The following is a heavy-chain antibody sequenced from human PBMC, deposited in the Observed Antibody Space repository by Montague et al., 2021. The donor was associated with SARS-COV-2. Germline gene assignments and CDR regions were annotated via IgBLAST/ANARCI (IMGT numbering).Heavy chain of an antibody. CDR2: IKSKTDGGTT. Sequence: SLRISCDASGFSFSNAWMSWVRQAPGKGLEWVGRIKSKTDGGTTDYAAPVKGRFTISRDDSKNTLYLQMNSLKTEDTAVYYCTTDPLWPPDYWGQGTLVTVSS. CDR3: TTDPLWPPDY. J-gene: IGHJ4*02. D-gene: IGHD2/OR15-2a*01. CDR1: GFSFSNAW. V-gene: IGHV3-15*01.